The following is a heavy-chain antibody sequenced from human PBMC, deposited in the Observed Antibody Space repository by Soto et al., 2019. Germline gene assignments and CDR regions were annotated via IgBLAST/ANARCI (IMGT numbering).Heavy chain of an antibody. CDR2: IYWDDDK. Sequence: QITLKESGPTLVKPTQTLTLTCTFSGFSLSTSGVGVGWIRQPPGKALEWLALIYWDDDKRYSPSLKSRLTIPKDTSKNHVVLTMTHMYPVDTATYYCARHTTPRGEVLAFDYWGQGTLVTVSS. V-gene: IGHV2-5*02. CDR1: GFSLSTSGVG. CDR3: ARHTTPRGEVLAFDY. D-gene: IGHD3-10*01. J-gene: IGHJ4*02.